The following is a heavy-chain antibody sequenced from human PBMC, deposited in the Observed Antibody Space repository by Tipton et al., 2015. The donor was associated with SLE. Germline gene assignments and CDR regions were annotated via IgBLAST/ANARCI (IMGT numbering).Heavy chain of an antibody. CDR3: AKDIKGKVIPARYYYYGLDV. CDR1: GFTFSSYS. Sequence: SLRLSCAASGFTFSSYSMNWVRQAPGKGLEWVSSISSSSSYINYADSVKGRFTISRDNAKSSLYLQMNSLRVEDTALYYCAKDIKGKVIPARYYYYGLDVWGQGTTVTVSS. J-gene: IGHJ6*02. CDR2: ISSSSSYI. V-gene: IGHV3-21*04. D-gene: IGHD2-2*01.